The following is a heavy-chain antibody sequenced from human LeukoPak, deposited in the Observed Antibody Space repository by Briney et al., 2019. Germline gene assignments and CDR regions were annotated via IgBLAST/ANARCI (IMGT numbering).Heavy chain of an antibody. Sequence: GGSLRLSCAASGFTFSSYAMSWVRQAPGKGLEWVSAISGSGGSTYYADSVKGRFTISRDNSKNTLYLQMNSLRAEDAAVYYCANLNYYDSSMEDWGQGTLVTVSS. D-gene: IGHD3-22*01. J-gene: IGHJ4*02. V-gene: IGHV3-23*01. CDR1: GFTFSSYA. CDR3: ANLNYYDSSMED. CDR2: ISGSGGST.